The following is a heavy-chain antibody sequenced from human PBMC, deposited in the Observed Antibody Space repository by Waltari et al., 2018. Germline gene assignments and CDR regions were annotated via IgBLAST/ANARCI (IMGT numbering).Heavy chain of an antibody. D-gene: IGHD3-10*01. V-gene: IGHV3-48*04. CDR3: ARQESTMVRGENYGMDV. CDR1: GFTFNSYN. J-gene: IGHJ6*02. CDR2: ISSSSNTI. Sequence: LRLSCAASGFTFNSYNMNWVRQAPGKGLEWVSYISSSSNTIHYADSVKGRFTISRDNTKNSLDLQMNSLRAEDTAVYYCARQESTMVRGENYGMDVWGQGTTVTVSS.